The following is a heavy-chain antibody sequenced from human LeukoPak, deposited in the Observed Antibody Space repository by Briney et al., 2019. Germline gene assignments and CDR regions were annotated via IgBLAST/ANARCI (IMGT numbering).Heavy chain of an antibody. Sequence: SETLSLTCTVSGGSISSYYWSWIRQPPGKGLEWIGYIFYSGSTNYNPSLKSRVTISVDTSKNQFSLKLSSVTAADTAVYYCARHGRGIAAAGNDYWGQGTLVTVSS. CDR1: GGSISSYY. D-gene: IGHD6-13*01. J-gene: IGHJ4*02. CDR3: ARHGRGIAAAGNDY. V-gene: IGHV4-59*08. CDR2: IFYSGST.